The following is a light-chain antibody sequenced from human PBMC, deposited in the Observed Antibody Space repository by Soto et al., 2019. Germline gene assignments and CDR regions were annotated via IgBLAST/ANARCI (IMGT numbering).Light chain of an antibody. V-gene: IGKV3-11*01. CDR3: QQRSSWHT. CDR1: QSVSSY. Sequence: EIVLTQSPVTLSLSPGERATLSCRASQSVSSYLAWYQQKPGQAPRLLIYDASNRATGIPARFNGSGSGTDFTLTISSLEPEDFAVYYCQQRSSWHTFGQGTKVEIK. J-gene: IGKJ1*01. CDR2: DAS.